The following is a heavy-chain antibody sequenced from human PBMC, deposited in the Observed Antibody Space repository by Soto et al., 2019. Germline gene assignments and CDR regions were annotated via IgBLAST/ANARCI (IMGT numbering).Heavy chain of an antibody. V-gene: IGHV3-23*01. CDR3: AKGSSYDILTAYHAFDS. D-gene: IGHD3-9*01. J-gene: IGHJ4*02. CDR1: GFPFSNYA. Sequence: EVQLLESGGGLVQPGGSLRLSCSVSGFPFSNYAMSWVRQAPGKGLEWVSSTSGGGGGTHYADSMKGRFTISRNNSKNNRHLEMGKLRADGVAVVYCAKGSSYDILTAYHAFDSWGQGTLVTVSS. CDR2: TSGGGGGT.